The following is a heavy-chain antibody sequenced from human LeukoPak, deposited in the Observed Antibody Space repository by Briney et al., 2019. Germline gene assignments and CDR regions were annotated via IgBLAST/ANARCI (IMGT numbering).Heavy chain of an antibody. J-gene: IGHJ5*02. CDR1: GGTFSSYA. D-gene: IGHD4-17*01. V-gene: IGHV1-69*04. CDR3: ARWDDYGDYVWFDP. Sequence: SVKVSCKASGGTFSSYAISWVRQAPGQGLEWMGRIIPILGIANYAQKFQGRVTITADKSTSTAYMELSGLRSEDTAVYYCARWDDYGDYVWFDPWGQGTLVTVSS. CDR2: IIPILGIA.